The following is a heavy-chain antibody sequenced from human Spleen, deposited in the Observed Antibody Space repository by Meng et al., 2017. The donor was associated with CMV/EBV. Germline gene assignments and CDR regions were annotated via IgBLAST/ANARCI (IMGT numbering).Heavy chain of an antibody. J-gene: IGHJ4*02. CDR2: INPKAGST. D-gene: IGHD3-10*01. CDR1: GYTFTDLW. V-gene: IGHV1-2*02. CDR3: ARDVQSGAAGY. Sequence: FGKASGYTFTDLWSRWVRQAAGQGPGWVGWINPKAGSTKCAQKFEGGVTMTTDTSTRTIYRELNRLRNDDTAMYYCARDVQSGAAGYWGQGTLVTVSS.